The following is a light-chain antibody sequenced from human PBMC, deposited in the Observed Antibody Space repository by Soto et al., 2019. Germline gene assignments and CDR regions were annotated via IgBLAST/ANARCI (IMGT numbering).Light chain of an antibody. CDR2: EAN. Sequence: QSALTQPASVSGSPGQSITISCTGTSSDVGSYNLVSWYQQHPGKAPKLMIYEANKRPSGVSNRFSGSKSGNTASLTISGLQAEDEGDFFCCSYAGNGAWVFGGGTKLTVL. CDR1: SSDVGSYNL. CDR3: CSYAGNGAWV. J-gene: IGLJ3*02. V-gene: IGLV2-23*01.